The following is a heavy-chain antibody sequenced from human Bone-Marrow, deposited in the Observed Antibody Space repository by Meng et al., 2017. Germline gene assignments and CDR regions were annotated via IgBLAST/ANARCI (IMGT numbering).Heavy chain of an antibody. Sequence: ASVKVSCKASGYTFTSYGISWVRQAPGQGLEWMGWISAYNGNTNYAQRLQGRVTMTTDTSTSTAYMELRSLRSDDTAVYYCARGPPRDRSGYDSLGFDYWGQGTLVTVSS. D-gene: IGHD3-22*01. V-gene: IGHV1-18*01. CDR1: GYTFTSYG. CDR3: ARGPPRDRSGYDSLGFDY. J-gene: IGHJ4*02. CDR2: ISAYNGNT.